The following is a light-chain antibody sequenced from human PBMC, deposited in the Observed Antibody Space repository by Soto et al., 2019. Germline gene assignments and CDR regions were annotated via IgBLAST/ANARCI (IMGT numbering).Light chain of an antibody. CDR2: GAS. J-gene: IGKJ1*01. V-gene: IGKV3-20*01. CDR1: HSVSTY. Sequence: ETVLTQSPATLSLSPGEGASLSCRASHSVSTYLAWYQQKPGQAPRLLIYGASSRATGIPDRFSGSGSGTDFTLTISRLEPEDFAMYYCQQYGTSPRGTFGQGTKVDIK. CDR3: QQYGTSPRGT.